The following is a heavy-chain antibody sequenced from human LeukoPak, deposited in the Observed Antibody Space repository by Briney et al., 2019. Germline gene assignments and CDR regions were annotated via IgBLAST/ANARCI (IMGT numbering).Heavy chain of an antibody. CDR2: INSNGGRT. CDR3: VRSGAYSYGYYYYYGMDV. CDR1: GFTFSSYA. J-gene: IGHJ6*02. D-gene: IGHD5-18*01. Sequence: GGSLRLSCSASGFTFSSYAMHWVRQAPGKGLEYVSGINSNGGRTYYADSVKGGFTISRDNSKNTLYLQMSSLRTEDTAVYYCVRSGAYSYGYYYYYGMDVWGQGTTVTVSS. V-gene: IGHV3-64D*09.